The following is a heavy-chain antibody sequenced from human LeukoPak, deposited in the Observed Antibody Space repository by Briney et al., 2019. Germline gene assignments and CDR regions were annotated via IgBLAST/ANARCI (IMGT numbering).Heavy chain of an antibody. CDR1: GFTFSSYS. CDR2: ISSSSSTI. D-gene: IGHD2-2*01. J-gene: IGHJ3*02. Sequence: GGSLRLSCAASGFTFSSYSMNWVRQAPGKGLEWVSYISSSSSTIYYADSVKGRFTISRDNAKNSLYLQMNSLRAEDTAVYYCARDPALVVPADAFDIWGQGTMVTVSS. CDR3: ARDPALVVPADAFDI. V-gene: IGHV3-48*04.